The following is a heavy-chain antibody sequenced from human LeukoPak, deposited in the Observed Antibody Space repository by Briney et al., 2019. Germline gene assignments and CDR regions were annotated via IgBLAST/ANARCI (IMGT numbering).Heavy chain of an antibody. V-gene: IGHV3-66*01. CDR3: VRDRWPGLGDF. CDR1: GFIVSENY. D-gene: IGHD6-19*01. CDR2: VYSGGTT. J-gene: IGHJ6*02. Sequence: PGRSLRLSCAASGFIVSENYMSWVRQAPGKGLEWVSVVYSGGTTYYADSVKGRFTISRDNSKNTLYLQMSSLRAEDTAVYYCVRDRWPGLGDFWGQGTTVIVSS.